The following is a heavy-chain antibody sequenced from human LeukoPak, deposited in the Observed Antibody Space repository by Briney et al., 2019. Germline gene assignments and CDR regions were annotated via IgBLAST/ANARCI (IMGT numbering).Heavy chain of an antibody. Sequence: SETLSLTCIVSGGSFSGYYWSWIRQPPGKGLDWIGHVHYSGSANYSPSLKSRVTISMDTSKNQFSLTLSSVTAVDTAVYYCARISGATITTFYGMDVWGQGTTVTVS. V-gene: IGHV4-59*01. D-gene: IGHD4-11*01. CDR3: ARISGATITTFYGMDV. CDR2: VHYSGSA. CDR1: GGSFSGYY. J-gene: IGHJ6*02.